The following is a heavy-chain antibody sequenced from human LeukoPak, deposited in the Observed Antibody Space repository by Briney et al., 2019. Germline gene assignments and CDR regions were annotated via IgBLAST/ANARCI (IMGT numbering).Heavy chain of an antibody. V-gene: IGHV5-51*01. CDR2: IYPGDSDT. CDR3: ARPRRGSYGYVGYFDY. J-gene: IGHJ4*02. Sequence: GESLKISCKGSGYSFTSYWIGWLRQMPGKGLEWMGIIYPGDSDTRYSPSFQGQVTISADKSISTAYLQWSSLKASDTAMYYCARPRRGSYGYVGYFDYWGQGTLVTVSS. CDR1: GYSFTSYW. D-gene: IGHD5-18*01.